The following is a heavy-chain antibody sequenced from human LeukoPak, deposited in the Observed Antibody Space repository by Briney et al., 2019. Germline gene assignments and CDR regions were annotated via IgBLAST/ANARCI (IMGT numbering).Heavy chain of an antibody. CDR1: GFIFSNYA. CDR2: IRGSGGGT. CDR3: ARDPNGDYIGAFDM. J-gene: IGHJ3*02. V-gene: IGHV3-23*01. Sequence: GGSLRLYCAASGFIFSNYALIWLRQSPGKGLEWVSAIRGSGGGTFYADSVKGRFTISRDNSKNTLYLQMNGLRAEDTAVYYCARDPNGDYIGAFDMWGRGTLVTVSS. D-gene: IGHD4-17*01.